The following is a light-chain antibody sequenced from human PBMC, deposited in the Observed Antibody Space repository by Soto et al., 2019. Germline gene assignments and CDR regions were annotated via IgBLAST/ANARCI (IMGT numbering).Light chain of an antibody. CDR1: QGISNY. CDR3: QKYDIAPFT. J-gene: IGKJ3*01. CDR2: GAS. V-gene: IGKV1-27*01. Sequence: DIQMTQSPSSLSAFVGDRVTITCRASQGISNYLAWYQQKPGKVPNVLIYGASTLRSGVPSRFSGTGSGTDFTLTISSLQPEDVAIYYCQKYDIAPFTFGPGTTVELK.